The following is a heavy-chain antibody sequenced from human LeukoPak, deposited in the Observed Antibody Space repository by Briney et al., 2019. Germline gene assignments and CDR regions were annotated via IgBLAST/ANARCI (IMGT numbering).Heavy chain of an antibody. J-gene: IGHJ6*03. V-gene: IGHV4-59*01. D-gene: IGHD3-22*01. CDR2: IYYSGST. CDR3: TRGSIAYYYMDV. CDR1: GGSISSYY. Sequence: SETLSLTCTVSGGSISSYYWSWIRQPPGKGLEWIGNIYYSGSTNYNPSLKGRVTISVDTSKNQFSLKLSSVTAAGTAVYYCTRGSIAYYYMDVWGKGTTVTISS.